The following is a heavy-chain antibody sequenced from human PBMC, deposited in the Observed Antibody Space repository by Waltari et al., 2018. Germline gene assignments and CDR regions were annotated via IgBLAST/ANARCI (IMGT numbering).Heavy chain of an antibody. CDR1: GYSFTSYW. CDR2: IYPGDSDT. D-gene: IGHD2-15*01. Sequence: EVQLVQSGAEVKKPGESLKISCKGSGYSFTSYWIGWVRQMPGTGLAWMGIIYPGDSDTRYSPSFQGQVTISADKSISTAYLQWSSLKASDTAMYYCARGTGYCSGGSCYSGVNDAFDIWGQGTMVTVSS. CDR3: ARGTGYCSGGSCYSGVNDAFDI. J-gene: IGHJ3*02. V-gene: IGHV5-51*03.